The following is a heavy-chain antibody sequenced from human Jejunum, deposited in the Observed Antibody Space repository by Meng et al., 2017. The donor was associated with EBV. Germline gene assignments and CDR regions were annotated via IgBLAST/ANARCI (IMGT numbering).Heavy chain of an antibody. V-gene: IGHV4-61*08. D-gene: IGHD1-26*01. J-gene: IGHJ4*02. CDR2: IYNSEST. CDR1: GGSVSSGGYY. Sequence: QVHLEKSGPGLVKPSETLSLTCTVSGGSVSSGGYYWSWIRQPPGKGLEWIGYIYNSESTNYKSSLKSRVTISADTSKNQFSLRLSSVTAADTAVYYCARDQNGSYFAYWGQGTLVTVSS. CDR3: ARDQNGSYFAY.